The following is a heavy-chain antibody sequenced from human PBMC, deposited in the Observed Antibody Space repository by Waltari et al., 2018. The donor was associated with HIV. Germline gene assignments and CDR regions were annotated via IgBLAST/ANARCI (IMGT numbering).Heavy chain of an antibody. J-gene: IGHJ3*01. CDR2: IRGGGET. CDR3: VKDSGRAADVFDL. V-gene: IGHV3-23*01. D-gene: IGHD3-10*01. CDR1: GFIFTDFA. Sequence: QLLESGGGLVEPGGSLRLSCAASGFIFTDFAMDWVRQAPGKGGEVVAAIRGGGETFYADSLKGRFTISRDNSKNTLYLQMNSLRADDAAVYYCVKDSGRAADVFDLWGQGTMVTVSS.